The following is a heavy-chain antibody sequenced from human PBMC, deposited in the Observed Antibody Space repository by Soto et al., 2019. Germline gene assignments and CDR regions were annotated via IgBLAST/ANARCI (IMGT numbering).Heavy chain of an antibody. CDR3: AREVPLTGYYYHWFDP. CDR2: IYYSGST. CDR1: GGSISSGGYY. Sequence: SETLSLTCTVSGGSISSGGYYWSWIRQHPGKGLEWIGYIYYSGSTYYNPSLKSRVTISVDTPKNQFSLKLSSVTAADTAVYYCAREVPLTGYYYHWFDPWGQGTLVTVSS. D-gene: IGHD3-9*01. J-gene: IGHJ5*02. V-gene: IGHV4-31*03.